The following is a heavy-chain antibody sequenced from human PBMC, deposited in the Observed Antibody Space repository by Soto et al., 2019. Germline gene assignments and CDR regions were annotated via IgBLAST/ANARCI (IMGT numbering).Heavy chain of an antibody. CDR3: ATPGVYYYDSSGPFDY. CDR2: IIPIFGTA. CDR1: GGTFSSYA. V-gene: IGHV1-69*13. J-gene: IGHJ4*02. Sequence: GASVKVSCKASGGTFSSYASSWVRQAPGQGLEWMGGIIPIFGTANYAQKFQGRVTITADESTSTAYMELSSLRSEDTAVYYCATPGVYYYDSSGPFDYWGQGTLVTVSS. D-gene: IGHD3-22*01.